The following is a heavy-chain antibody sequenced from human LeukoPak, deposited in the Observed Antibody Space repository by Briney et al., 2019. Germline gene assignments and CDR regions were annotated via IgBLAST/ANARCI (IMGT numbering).Heavy chain of an antibody. CDR3: ARGEVTLWLRLDP. CDR2: ISGDGSST. Sequence: PGGSLRLSCTGSGFTFSNYWMHWVRQDPRKGLVWVARISGDGSSTTYMDSVKGRFTISRDNAKNSLYLQMDTLGAEDTGLYYCARGEVTLWLRLDPWGQGTLVTVSS. D-gene: IGHD3-16*01. J-gene: IGHJ5*02. CDR1: GFTFSNYW. V-gene: IGHV3-74*03.